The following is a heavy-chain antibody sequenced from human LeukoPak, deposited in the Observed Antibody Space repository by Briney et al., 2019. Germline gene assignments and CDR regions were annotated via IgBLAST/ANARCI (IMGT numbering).Heavy chain of an antibody. CDR3: AREQWREWYFDY. Sequence: GGSLRLSCAASGFTFSSYWMNWARQAPGKGLEWVAVISYDGSNKYYADSVKGRFTISRDNSKNTLYLQMDSLRAEDTAVYYCAREQWREWYFDYWGQGTLVTVSS. J-gene: IGHJ4*02. CDR2: ISYDGSNK. V-gene: IGHV3-30*03. D-gene: IGHD6-19*01. CDR1: GFTFSSYW.